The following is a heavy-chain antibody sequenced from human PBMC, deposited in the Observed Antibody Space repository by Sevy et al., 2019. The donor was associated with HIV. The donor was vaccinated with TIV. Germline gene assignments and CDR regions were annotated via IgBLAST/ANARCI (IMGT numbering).Heavy chain of an antibody. CDR1: GGSVSSGSYY. V-gene: IGHV4-61*01. D-gene: IGHD3-10*01. Sequence: SDTLSLTCTVSGGSVSSGSYYWSWIRQPPGKGLEWIGYIYYSGSTNYNPSLKSRVTISVDTSKNQFSLKLSSVTAADTAVYYCARVRYYGSGSYYTYYFDYWGQGTLVTVSS. CDR2: IYYSGST. CDR3: ARVRYYGSGSYYTYYFDY. J-gene: IGHJ4*02.